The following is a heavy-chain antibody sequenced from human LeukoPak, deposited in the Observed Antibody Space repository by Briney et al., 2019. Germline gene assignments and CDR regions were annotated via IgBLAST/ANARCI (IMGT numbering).Heavy chain of an antibody. Sequence: SETLSLPCTVSGGSISSGSYFWSWIRQPAGKGLEWIGRIYTSGSTNYNPSLKSRVTMSVDTSENQFSLKLSSETAADTAVYCCARADARSRSWFDPWGQRTLFTVSS. CDR1: GGSISSGSYF. D-gene: IGHD3-3*01. V-gene: IGHV4-61*02. CDR3: ARADARSRSWFDP. J-gene: IGHJ5*02. CDR2: IYTSGST.